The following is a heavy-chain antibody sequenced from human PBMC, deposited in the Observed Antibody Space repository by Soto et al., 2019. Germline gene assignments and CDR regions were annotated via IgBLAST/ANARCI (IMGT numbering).Heavy chain of an antibody. V-gene: IGHV3-9*01. D-gene: IGHD2-15*01. J-gene: IGHJ3*02. CDR2: ISWNSGSI. CDR3: AKESYRSRCCSGGSCYTGAAFDI. Sequence: PGGSLRLSCAASGFTFDDYAMHWVRQAPGKGLEWVSGISWNSGSIGYADSVKGRFTISRDNAKNSLYLQMNSLRAEDTALYYCAKESYRSRCCSGGSCYTGAAFDIWGQGTMVTVSS. CDR1: GFTFDDYA.